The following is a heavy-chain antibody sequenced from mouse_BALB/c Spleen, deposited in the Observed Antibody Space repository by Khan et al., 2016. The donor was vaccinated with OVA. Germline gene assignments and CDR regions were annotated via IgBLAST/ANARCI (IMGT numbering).Heavy chain of an antibody. CDR1: GYTFINYW. CDR3: ARRSLRWDFDY. V-gene: IGHV1-7*01. J-gene: IGHJ2*01. D-gene: IGHD1-1*01. CDR2: INPSTAYT. Sequence: VQLQESGAELAKPGASVKMSCKASGYTFINYWILWVKQRPGQGLEWIGYINPSTAYTEYNQNFKDKATLTADKSSSTAYMQLSSLSSEDSAVYYCARRSLRWDFDYWGQGTTLTVSS.